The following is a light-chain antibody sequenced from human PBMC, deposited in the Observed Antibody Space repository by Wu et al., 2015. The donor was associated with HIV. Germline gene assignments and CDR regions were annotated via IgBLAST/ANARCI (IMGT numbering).Light chain of an antibody. V-gene: IGKV3-15*01. CDR1: QNVNNR. CDR2: GAS. J-gene: IGKJ3*01. Sequence: EVVLTQSPATLYVSPGERVTLSCRASQNVNNRLAWYKQRPGHSPRLLISGASTRATGVPDRFTGSGSETDFTLTISRMEPEDFAVYFCQVFYDSPHFGPGTKVDV. CDR3: QVFYDSPH.